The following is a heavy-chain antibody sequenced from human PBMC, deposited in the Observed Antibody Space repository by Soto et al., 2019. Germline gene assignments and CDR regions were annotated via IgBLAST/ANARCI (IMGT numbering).Heavy chain of an antibody. Sequence: PSETLSLTCTVSGDSITDGDYYWSWIRQPPGKDLEWIAYIYYNGIIHYNPSLKSRVTISLDPSKNQFSLTMTSVTDADTAVYSCARGWFDPWGPGTLVTVSS. CDR1: GDSITDGDYY. V-gene: IGHV4-30-4*01. J-gene: IGHJ5*02. CDR3: ARGWFDP. D-gene: IGHD3-10*01. CDR2: IYYNGII.